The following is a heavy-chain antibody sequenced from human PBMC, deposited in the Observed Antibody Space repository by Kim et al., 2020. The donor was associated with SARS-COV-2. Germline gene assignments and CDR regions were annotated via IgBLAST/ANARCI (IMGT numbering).Heavy chain of an antibody. Sequence: GGSLRLSCAASGFTFSSYDMHWVRQATGKGLEWVSAIGTAGDTYYPGSVKGRFTISRENAKNSLYLQMNSLRAGDTAVYYCARGGRGGYCSGGSCPNIYYFDYWGQGTLVTVSS. CDR3: ARGGRGGYCSGGSCPNIYYFDY. CDR1: GFTFSSYD. J-gene: IGHJ4*02. V-gene: IGHV3-13*04. D-gene: IGHD2-15*01. CDR2: IGTAGDT.